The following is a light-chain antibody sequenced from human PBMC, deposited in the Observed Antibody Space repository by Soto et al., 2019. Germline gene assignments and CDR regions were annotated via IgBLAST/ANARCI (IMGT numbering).Light chain of an antibody. CDR1: QTISTY. CDR2: AAS. V-gene: IGKV1-39*01. CDR3: QQSHGIPYT. J-gene: IGKJ2*01. Sequence: DIQMTQSPSSLSASVGDRVTITCRASQTISTYLNWYQQEPGKAPKLLIYAASSLQSGVPSRFSGSGSVTDFTLTITSLQPEDFAAYYCQQSHGIPYTFGHGTKLEIK.